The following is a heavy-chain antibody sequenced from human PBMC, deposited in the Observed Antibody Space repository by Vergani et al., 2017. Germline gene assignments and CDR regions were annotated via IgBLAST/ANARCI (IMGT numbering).Heavy chain of an antibody. J-gene: IGHJ4*02. CDR3: ARNPYSSSSFDC. Sequence: EVQLVESGGGLVKPGGSLRLSCAASGFTFSSYSMNWVRQAPGKGLEWVSVIYSGGSTYYADSVKGRFTISRDNAKNTLYLQMNSLRAEDTAVYYCARNPYSSSSFDCWGQGTVIAVS. CDR2: IYSGGST. V-gene: IGHV3-66*02. D-gene: IGHD6-13*01. CDR1: GFTFSSYS.